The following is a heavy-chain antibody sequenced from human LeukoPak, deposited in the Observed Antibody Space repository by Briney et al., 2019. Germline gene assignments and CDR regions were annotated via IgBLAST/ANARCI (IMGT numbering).Heavy chain of an antibody. CDR3: ARGPCTGGACYYDY. D-gene: IGHD2-8*02. Sequence: GGTLRLSCAASGFTFSSYGMSWVRQAPGKGLEWVSAISGSGGSTYYADSVKGRFTISRDNSKNTLYLQMNSLRAEDTALYYCARGPCTGGACYYDYWGQGTLVSVSS. J-gene: IGHJ4*02. V-gene: IGHV3-23*01. CDR1: GFTFSSYG. CDR2: ISGSGGST.